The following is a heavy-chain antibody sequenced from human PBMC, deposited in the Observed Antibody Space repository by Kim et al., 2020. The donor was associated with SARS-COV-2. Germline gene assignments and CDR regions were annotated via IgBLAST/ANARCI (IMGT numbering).Heavy chain of an antibody. CDR3: ARARPMVRGVMGYYFDY. CDR2: INAGNGNT. V-gene: IGHV1-3*01. J-gene: IGHJ4*02. Sequence: ASVKVSCKASGYTFTSYAMHWVRQAPGQRLEWMGWINAGNGNTKYSQKFQGRVTITRDTSASTAYMELSSLRSEDTAVYYCARARPMVRGVMGYYFDYWGQGTLVTVSS. CDR1: GYTFTSYA. D-gene: IGHD3-10*01.